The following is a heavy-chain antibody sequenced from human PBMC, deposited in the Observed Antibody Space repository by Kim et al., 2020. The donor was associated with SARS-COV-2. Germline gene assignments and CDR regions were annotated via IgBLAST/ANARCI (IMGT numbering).Heavy chain of an antibody. J-gene: IGHJ6*02. CDR3: AREEAMDV. CDR1: GFTFSSYA. V-gene: IGHV3-30-3*01. CDR2: ISYDGSNT. Sequence: GGSLRLSCAASGFTFSSYAMLWVRQAPGKGLEWVAFISYDGSNTYYADSVKGRFTISRDTSKNTLYLQMNSLRGEDTAVYYCAREEAMDVWGQGTTVTVS.